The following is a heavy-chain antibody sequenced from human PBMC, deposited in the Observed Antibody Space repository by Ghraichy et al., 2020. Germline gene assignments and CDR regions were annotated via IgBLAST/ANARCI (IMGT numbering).Heavy chain of an antibody. D-gene: IGHD3-10*01. CDR2: ISGSGGST. J-gene: IGHJ6*02. Sequence: GGSLRLSCAASGFTFSSYAMSWVRQAPGKGLEWVSAISGSGGSTYYADSVKGRFTISRDNSKNTLYLQMNSLRAEDTAVYYCAKEGTYYYGSGSPYDMDVCRQGPTLSV. V-gene: IGHV3-23*01. CDR3: AKEGTYYYGSGSPYDMDV. CDR1: GFTFSSYA.